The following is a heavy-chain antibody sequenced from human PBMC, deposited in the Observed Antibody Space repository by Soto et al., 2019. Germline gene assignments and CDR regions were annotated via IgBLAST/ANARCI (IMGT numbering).Heavy chain of an antibody. CDR3: ARDPYIYYYYYGMDV. J-gene: IGHJ6*02. Sequence: GASVKVSCKASGGTFSSYAISWVRQAPGQGLEWMGGIIPIFGTANYAQKFQGRVTITADESTSTAYMELSSLRSEDTAVYYCARDPYIYYYYYGMDVWGQGTTVTVSS. D-gene: IGHD4-4*01. V-gene: IGHV1-69*13. CDR2: IIPIFGTA. CDR1: GGTFSSYA.